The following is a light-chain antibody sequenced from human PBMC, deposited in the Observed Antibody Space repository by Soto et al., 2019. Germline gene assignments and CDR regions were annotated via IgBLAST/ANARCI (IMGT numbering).Light chain of an antibody. CDR1: KNDIGVYDF. J-gene: IGLJ1*01. CDR3: KSYAGSNTYV. CDR2: EVV. V-gene: IGLV2-8*01. Sequence: QSVLTQPPSASGSPGQSVTISCTGTKNDIGVYDFVSWYQHHPGKAPRLIIYEVVQRPSGFPARFSGSKSGNTASLTVSGLQAADEADYFCKSYAGSNTYVFGSGTKVTVL.